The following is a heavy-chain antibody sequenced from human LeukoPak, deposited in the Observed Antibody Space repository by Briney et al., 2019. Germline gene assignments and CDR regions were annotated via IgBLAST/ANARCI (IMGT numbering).Heavy chain of an antibody. CDR2: IWYDGSNK. J-gene: IGHJ4*02. CDR3: ARGIDDYVWGSYIY. Sequence: SLRLSCAASGFTFSSYGMHWVRQAPGKGLEWVAVIWYDGSNKYYADSVKGRFTISRDNSKNTLYLQMNSLRAEDTAVYYCARGIDDYVWGSYIYWGQGTLVTVSS. V-gene: IGHV3-33*01. D-gene: IGHD3-16*01. CDR1: GFTFSSYG.